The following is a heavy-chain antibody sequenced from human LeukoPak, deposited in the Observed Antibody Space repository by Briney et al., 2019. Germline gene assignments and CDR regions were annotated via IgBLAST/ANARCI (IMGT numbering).Heavy chain of an antibody. D-gene: IGHD6-13*01. CDR3: ARLGSSWSLAYYYYYYMDV. J-gene: IGHJ6*03. CDR2: ISANGGST. Sequence: GGSLRLSCAASGFTFSTYTMSWVRQAPGKGLEWVSAISANGGSTFYADSVKGRFTVSRDNSKNTLYLQMNSLRAEDTAMYYCARLGSSWSLAYYYYYYMDVWGKGTTVTVSS. V-gene: IGHV3-23*01. CDR1: GFTFSTYT.